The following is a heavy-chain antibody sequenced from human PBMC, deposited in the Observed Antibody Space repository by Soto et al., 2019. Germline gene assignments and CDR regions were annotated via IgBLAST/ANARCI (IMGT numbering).Heavy chain of an antibody. CDR2: IYYSGST. Sequence: PSETLSLTCTVSGGSISSGGYYWSWIRQHPGKGLEWIGYIYYSGSTYYNPSLKSRVTISVDTSKNQFSLKLSSVTAADTAVYYCARDSRYSSSSGQAGYYGMDVWGQGTTVTVS. CDR1: GGSISSGGYY. J-gene: IGHJ6*02. V-gene: IGHV4-31*03. CDR3: ARDSRYSSSSGQAGYYGMDV. D-gene: IGHD6-6*01.